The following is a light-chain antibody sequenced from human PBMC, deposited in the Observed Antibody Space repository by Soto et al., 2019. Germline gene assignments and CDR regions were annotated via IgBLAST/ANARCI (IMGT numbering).Light chain of an antibody. CDR1: TGAVTSGHY. Sequence: QAVVTQEPSLTVSPGGTVTLTCASSTGAVTSGHYPFWFQQKPGQAPRTLTYDTNAKHSWTPARFSGSLLGGKAALTLSGAQPEDEADYFCLLSYSDYMRFGGGTKLTVL. J-gene: IGLJ2*01. V-gene: IGLV7-46*01. CDR2: DTN. CDR3: LLSYSDYMR.